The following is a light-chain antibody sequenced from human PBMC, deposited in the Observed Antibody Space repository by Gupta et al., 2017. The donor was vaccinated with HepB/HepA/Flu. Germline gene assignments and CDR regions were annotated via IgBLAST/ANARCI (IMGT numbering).Light chain of an antibody. CDR3: QAWDSSIYLV. CDR1: KLGDKY. V-gene: IGLV3-1*01. CDR2: QDN. J-gene: IGLJ3*02. Sequence: SYELTQPPSVSVSPGQTASITCSGDKLGDKYVCWYQQKPGQAPVVVIYQDNKRASGIPERFSGSNSGNTATLTISGTQALDEADYYCQAWDSSIYLVFGGGTKLTVL.